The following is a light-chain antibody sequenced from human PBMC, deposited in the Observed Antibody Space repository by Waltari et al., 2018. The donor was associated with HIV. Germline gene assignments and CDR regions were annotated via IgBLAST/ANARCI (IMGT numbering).Light chain of an antibody. CDR3: QQYSSWPLT. CDR2: TAS. V-gene: IGKV3-15*01. Sequence: EIVLTQSPATLSVSPGEGATLSCRASQNIGNNLAWFQQKLGQAPRVLMYTASVRATGIPARFTGGGSGTDFTLTISSLQPEDVAIYYCQQYSSWPLTFGGGTKVEI. CDR1: QNIGNN. J-gene: IGKJ4*01.